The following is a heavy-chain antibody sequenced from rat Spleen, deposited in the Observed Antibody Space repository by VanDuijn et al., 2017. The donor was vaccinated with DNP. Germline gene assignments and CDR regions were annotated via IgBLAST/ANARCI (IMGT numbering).Heavy chain of an antibody. CDR2: ITSSGGTT. CDR3: ARPDH. Sequence: EVQLVESGGGLVQPGRSLKLSCAASGFTFNNYLMTWIRQVPGKGLEWVASITSSGGTTYYPDSVKGRFTVSRDNARSTLYLQMDSLRSEDTATYYCARPDHWGQGVMVTVSS. D-gene: IGHD1-6*01. CDR1: GFTFNNYL. V-gene: IGHV5-31*01. J-gene: IGHJ2*01.